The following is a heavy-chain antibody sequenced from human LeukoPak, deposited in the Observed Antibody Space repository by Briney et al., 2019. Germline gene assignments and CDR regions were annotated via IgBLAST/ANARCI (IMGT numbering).Heavy chain of an antibody. D-gene: IGHD1-26*01. CDR1: GGTFSSYA. CDR2: IIPIFGTA. CDR3: AREGIRGEPLTEDY. V-gene: IGHV1-69*13. J-gene: IGHJ4*02. Sequence: RGSVKVSCKASGGTFSSYAISWVRQAPGQGPEWMGGIIPIFGTANYAQKFQGRVTITADESTSTAYMELSSLRSEDTAVYYCAREGIRGEPLTEDYWGQGTLVTVSS.